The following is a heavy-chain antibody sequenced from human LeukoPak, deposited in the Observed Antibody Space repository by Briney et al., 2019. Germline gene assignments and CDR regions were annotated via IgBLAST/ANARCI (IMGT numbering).Heavy chain of an antibody. D-gene: IGHD3-10*01. CDR2: IYYSGST. CDR3: ARVYYYGSGSYFRFDP. J-gene: IGHJ5*02. V-gene: IGHV4-59*12. Sequence: SETLSLTCTVSGGSINNYYWSWIRQPPGKGLEWIGYIYYSGSTNYNPSLKSRVTISVDTSKNQFSLKLSSVTAADTAVYYCARVYYYGSGSYFRFDPWGQGTLVTVSS. CDR1: GGSINNYY.